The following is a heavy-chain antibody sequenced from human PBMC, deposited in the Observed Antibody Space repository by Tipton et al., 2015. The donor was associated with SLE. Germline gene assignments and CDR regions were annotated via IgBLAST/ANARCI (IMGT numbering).Heavy chain of an antibody. CDR2: IDLNGGT. Sequence: TLSLTCAVYGEAFSVYSWTWIRQPPGQGLEWLGEIDLNGGTNYNASLKSRVTISADRSKKQLSLKVNSVTAADTAVYYCARHYCTASSCPDTFDIWGQGTMATVSS. CDR1: GEAFSVYS. V-gene: IGHV4-34*01. CDR3: ARHYCTASSCPDTFDI. D-gene: IGHD2-8*01. J-gene: IGHJ3*02.